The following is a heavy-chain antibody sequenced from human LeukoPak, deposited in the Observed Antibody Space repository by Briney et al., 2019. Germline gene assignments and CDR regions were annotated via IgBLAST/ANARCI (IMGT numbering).Heavy chain of an antibody. CDR1: GFTFSNAW. CDR3: TTGAYCSGGSCYYGYYYGMDV. J-gene: IGHJ6*02. V-gene: IGHV3-15*01. Sequence: SGGSLRLSCAASGFTFSNAWMSWVRQAPGKGLEWVGRIKSKTDGGITDYAAPVKGRFTISRDDSKNTLYLQMNSLKTEDTAVYYCTTGAYCSGGSCYYGYYYGMDVWGQGTTVTVSS. D-gene: IGHD2-15*01. CDR2: IKSKTDGGIT.